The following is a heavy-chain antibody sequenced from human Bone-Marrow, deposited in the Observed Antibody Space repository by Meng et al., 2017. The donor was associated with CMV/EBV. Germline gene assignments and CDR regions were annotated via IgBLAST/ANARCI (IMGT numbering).Heavy chain of an antibody. V-gene: IGHV4-59*01. J-gene: IGHJ6*02. CDR3: ARGGEGQYYYGMDV. D-gene: IGHD3-16*01. CDR2: IYYSGST. CDR1: GGSISSYY. Sequence: SETLSLTCTVPGGSISSYYWSWIRQPPGKGLEWIGYIYYSGSTNYNPSLKSRVTISVDTSKNQFSLKLSSVTAADTAVYYCARGGEGQYYYGMDVWGQGTTVTVSS.